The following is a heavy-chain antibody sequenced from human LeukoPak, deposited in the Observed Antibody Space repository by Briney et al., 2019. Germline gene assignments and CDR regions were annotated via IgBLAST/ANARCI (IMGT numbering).Heavy chain of an antibody. Sequence: SETLSLTCTVSGASIGSYYWSWIRRPPGKGLEWIGYISQNGYTKYTPSLKSRVTISRDTSENQFSLILSSVTAADTAVYYCTRHDVVPVIGHGMAVWGQGTTVTVSS. CDR3: TRHDVVPVIGHGMAV. V-gene: IGHV4-59*08. CDR2: ISQNGYT. D-gene: IGHD2-2*01. J-gene: IGHJ6*02. CDR1: GASIGSYY.